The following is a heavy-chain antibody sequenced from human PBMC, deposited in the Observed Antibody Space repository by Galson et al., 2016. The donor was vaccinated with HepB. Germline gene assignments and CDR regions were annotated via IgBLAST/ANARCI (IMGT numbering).Heavy chain of an antibody. J-gene: IGHJ4*02. Sequence: SLRLSCATSGFTFSSYEMNWVRQAPGKGLEWVSYISSSGNTIYYADSVKGRFTISRDNAKNSLYLQMNSLGAEDTAVYYCASYPGYFPGNWGQGTLVTDSS. CDR3: ASYPGYFPGN. V-gene: IGHV3-48*03. CDR1: GFTFSSYE. CDR2: ISSSGNTI. D-gene: IGHD3-9*01.